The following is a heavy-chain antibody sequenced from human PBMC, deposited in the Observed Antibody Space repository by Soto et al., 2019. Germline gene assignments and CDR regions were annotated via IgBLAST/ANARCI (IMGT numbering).Heavy chain of an antibody. CDR3: TTVGGNGRDFDY. V-gene: IGHV3-15*07. J-gene: IGHJ4*02. Sequence: EVQLVESGGDLVKPGGSLRLSCAASGFIFSNAWMNWVRQAPGKGLEWVGRIKSKTDGGTTDYAAPVKGRFTLSRDDSQNTLYLQLNSLRTEDTAVYYCTTVGGNGRDFDYWGQETLVTVSS. D-gene: IGHD3-16*01. CDR2: IKSKTDGGTT. CDR1: GFIFSNAW.